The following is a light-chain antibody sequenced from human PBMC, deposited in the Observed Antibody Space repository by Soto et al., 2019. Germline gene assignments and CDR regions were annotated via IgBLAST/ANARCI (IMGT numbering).Light chain of an antibody. CDR3: QQYDSVPTT. CDR2: ASS. CDR1: QSVSNIY. J-gene: IGKJ1*01. Sequence: EIVLTQSPDTVSLSPGERATLSCRASQSVSNIYLSWCQQKPGQAPRLLIYASSNRATGIPDRFSGTGSGTDFTLTISRLEPEDFAVYYCQQYDSVPTTFGQGTKVEIK. V-gene: IGKV3-20*01.